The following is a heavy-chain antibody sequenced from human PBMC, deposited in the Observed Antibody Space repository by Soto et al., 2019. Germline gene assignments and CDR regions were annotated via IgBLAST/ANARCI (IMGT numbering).Heavy chain of an antibody. Sequence: QVQLVQSGAEVKKPVASVRISCRTSGYTFTSYAITWLRHAPGQRLEWMGWINGGNGDTKYSQKFQDRLSITRDTSATTVSLDLSSLTSEDTAIYYCARGPLSLYSADFRWGQGTLVTVSS. J-gene: IGHJ4*02. CDR3: ARGPLSLYSADFR. CDR2: INGGNGDT. D-gene: IGHD1-26*01. V-gene: IGHV1-3*01. CDR1: GYTFTSYA.